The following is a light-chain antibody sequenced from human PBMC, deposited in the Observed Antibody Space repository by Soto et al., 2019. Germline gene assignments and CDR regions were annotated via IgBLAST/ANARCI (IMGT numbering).Light chain of an antibody. Sequence: EIVMTQSPATLSVSPGERATLPCRASQSVSSNLAWYQQKPGQAPRLLIYGASTRATGIPARFSGSGSGTEFTLTINSLQSEDFAVYYCQPYNNWPLTFGGGTKVDIK. CDR1: QSVSSN. CDR2: GAS. CDR3: QPYNNWPLT. V-gene: IGKV3-15*01. J-gene: IGKJ4*01.